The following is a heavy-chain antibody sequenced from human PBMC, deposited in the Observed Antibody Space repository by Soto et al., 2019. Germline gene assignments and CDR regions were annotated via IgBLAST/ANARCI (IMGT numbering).Heavy chain of an antibody. J-gene: IGHJ4*02. CDR3: VKDGALTFSGWFLDY. CDR2: ISFNGGDT. D-gene: IGHD2-15*01. CDR1: GFPFSRFA. Sequence: GGSLRLSXSASGFPFSRFAIHWVRQAPGKGLVYVSGISFNGGDTYHADSVKGRFSISRDNSKNTVYLQMSSLRAEDTAVYYCVKDGALTFSGWFLDYWGQGTPVPVSS. V-gene: IGHV3-64D*06.